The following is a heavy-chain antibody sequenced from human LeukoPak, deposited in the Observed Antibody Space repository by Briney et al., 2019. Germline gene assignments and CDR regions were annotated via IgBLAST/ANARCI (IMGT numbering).Heavy chain of an antibody. CDR1: GGTFSSYA. Sequence: SVKVSCKASGGTFSSYAISWVRQAPGQGLEWMGGIIPIFGTANYAQKFQGRVTITADESTSTAYMELSSLRSEDTAVYYCARPFGGFGESYVNWGQGTLVTVSS. J-gene: IGHJ4*02. CDR2: IIPIFGTA. CDR3: ARPFGGFGESYVN. V-gene: IGHV1-69*13. D-gene: IGHD3-10*01.